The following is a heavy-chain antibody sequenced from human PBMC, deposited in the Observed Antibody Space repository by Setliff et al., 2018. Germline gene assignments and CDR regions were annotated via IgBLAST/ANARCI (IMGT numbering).Heavy chain of an antibody. J-gene: IGHJ4*02. V-gene: IGHV4-59*12. Sequence: PSETLSLTCTVSGGSISSYYWSWIRQPPGKGLEWIGYIYYSGSTNYNPSLKSRVTISVDTSKNQFSLKLSSVTAADTAVYSCARVVPAAMYFDYWGQGTLVTVSS. CDR2: IYYSGST. D-gene: IGHD2-2*01. CDR3: ARVVPAAMYFDY. CDR1: GGSISSYY.